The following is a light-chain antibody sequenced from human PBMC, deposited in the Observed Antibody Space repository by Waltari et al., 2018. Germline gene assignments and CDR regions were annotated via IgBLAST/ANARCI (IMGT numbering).Light chain of an antibody. V-gene: IGKV1-5*01. J-gene: IGKJ1*01. CDR3: QQYNSYSRT. Sequence: DIQMTQSPSTLSASVGDRVTITCRASQSISSWLAWYQQKPGKAPKALIYDASSLESGVPSRFSGSGSGTEFTLTISSLQPDDFATYYCQQYNSYSRTFGQGTKVEIK. CDR2: DAS. CDR1: QSISSW.